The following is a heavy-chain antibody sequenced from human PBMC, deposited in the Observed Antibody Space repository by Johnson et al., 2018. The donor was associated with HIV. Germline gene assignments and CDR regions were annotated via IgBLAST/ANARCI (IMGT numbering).Heavy chain of an antibody. V-gene: IGHV3-30*04. CDR1: GFTFSSYA. CDR2: ISYDGSNK. D-gene: IGHD1-20*01. Sequence: QVQLVESGGGVVQPGRSLRLSCAASGFTFSSYAMHWVRQAPGKGLEWVAVISYDGSNKYYADSVKGRFTISRDNSKNTVYLQMNSLRAEDTAVYYCAGDSAGNWNLRPGNDAFDIWGQGTMVTVSS. CDR3: AGDSAGNWNLRPGNDAFDI. J-gene: IGHJ3*02.